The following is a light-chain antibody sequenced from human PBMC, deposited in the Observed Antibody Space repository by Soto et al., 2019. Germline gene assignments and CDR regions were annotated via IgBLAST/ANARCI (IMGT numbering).Light chain of an antibody. J-gene: IGLJ3*02. V-gene: IGLV7-43*01. CDR2: TTT. CDR3: LLYYGGIWV. CDR1: TGAVTSGNY. Sequence: QAVVTQEPSLTGSPGGKVTLTCAFSTGAVTSGNYPHWFHQRPGQAPRALSYTTTNKHSWTPARFSGSLFGGRASLTLSGVQPEDEAEYYCLLYYGGIWVFGGGTQLTVL.